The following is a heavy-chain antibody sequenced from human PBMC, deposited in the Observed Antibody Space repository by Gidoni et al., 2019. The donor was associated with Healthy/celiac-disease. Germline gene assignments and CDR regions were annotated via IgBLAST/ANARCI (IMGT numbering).Heavy chain of an antibody. CDR1: GFTFGDYA. CDR2: IRSKAYGGTT. Sequence: ELQLVESGGGLVKPGRSLRLSCSASGFTFGDYAMRWFRPAPGKGLGWVGFIRSKAYGGTTEYAASVKGRFTISRDDSKSIAYLQMNSLKTEDTAVYYCTSGDYYYDSSGYYWFDYWGQGTLVTVSS. CDR3: TSGDYYYDSSGYYWFDY. J-gene: IGHJ4*02. D-gene: IGHD3-22*01. V-gene: IGHV3-49*05.